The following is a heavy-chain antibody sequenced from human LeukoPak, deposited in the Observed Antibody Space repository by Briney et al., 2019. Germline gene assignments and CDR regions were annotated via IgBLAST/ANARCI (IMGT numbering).Heavy chain of an antibody. J-gene: IGHJ4*02. CDR1: GFSFSGHW. D-gene: IGHD6-6*01. CDR3: ARGPNSNWSGLDF. CDR2: ISPTGSTT. Sequence: GGSLRPSCTASGFSFSGHWMHWARQLPGKGLVWVSRISPTGSTTSYADSVKGRFTVSRDNAKNTLYLQVNNLRAEDTAVYYCARGPNSNWSGLDFWGQGTLLTVSS. V-gene: IGHV3-74*01.